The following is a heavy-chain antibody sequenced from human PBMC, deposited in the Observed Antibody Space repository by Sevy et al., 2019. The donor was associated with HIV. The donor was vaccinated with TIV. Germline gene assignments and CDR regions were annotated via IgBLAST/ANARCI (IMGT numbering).Heavy chain of an antibody. CDR2: INHSGST. D-gene: IGHD3-22*01. CDR1: GGSFSGYY. CDR3: AREPDSSGYYNWFDP. J-gene: IGHJ5*02. V-gene: IGHV4-34*01. Sequence: SETLSLTCAVYGGSFSGYYWSWIRQPPGKGLEWIGEINHSGSTNYNPSLKSRVTISVDTSKNQFSLKLSSVTAADTAWYYCAREPDSSGYYNWFDPWGQGTLVTVSS.